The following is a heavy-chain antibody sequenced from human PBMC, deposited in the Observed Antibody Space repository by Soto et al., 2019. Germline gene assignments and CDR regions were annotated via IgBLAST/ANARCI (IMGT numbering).Heavy chain of an antibody. D-gene: IGHD1-26*01. CDR1: GQYRTSSS. V-gene: IGHV1-24*01. Sequence: APVKVSCQISGQYRTSSSIHWARQAPGKGREWMGGFDPEDGESIYAQKWHGRVTVTEETITGTAYMELRGLKSDDTAVYYCAKRVSGSYPDCNLDYWGQGALVTVS. CDR2: FDPEDGES. J-gene: IGHJ4*02. CDR3: AKRVSGSYPDCNLDY.